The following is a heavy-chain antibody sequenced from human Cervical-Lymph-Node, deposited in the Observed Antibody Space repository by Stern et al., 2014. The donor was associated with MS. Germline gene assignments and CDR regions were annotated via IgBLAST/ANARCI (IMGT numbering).Heavy chain of an antibody. CDR1: GLNFSSYG. V-gene: IGHV3-30*18. D-gene: IGHD7-27*01. J-gene: IGHJ4*02. Sequence: VHLVESGGGVVQPGRSLRLSCEASGLNFSSYGMHWVRQAPGKEPEWVAVISKDGSKKYYAGSVKGRFTVSRDNSKNTLFLQMNSLRREDTAVYYCAKAWGHWGQGTLVIVSS. CDR2: ISKDGSKK. CDR3: AKAWGH.